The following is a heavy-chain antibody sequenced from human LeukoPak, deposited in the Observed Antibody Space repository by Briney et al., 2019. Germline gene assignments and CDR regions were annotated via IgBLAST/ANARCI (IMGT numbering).Heavy chain of an antibody. CDR3: AKVRTGHYFDY. J-gene: IGHJ4*02. CDR2: ISGSGGST. CDR1: GFTFSSHA. D-gene: IGHD1-1*01. V-gene: IGHV3-23*01. Sequence: GGSLRLSCAASGFTFSSHAMSWVRQAPGKGLEWVSAISGSGGSTYYADSVKGRFTISRDNSKNTLFMQMTSLRAEDTAVYYCAKVRTGHYFDYWGQGTLVTVSS.